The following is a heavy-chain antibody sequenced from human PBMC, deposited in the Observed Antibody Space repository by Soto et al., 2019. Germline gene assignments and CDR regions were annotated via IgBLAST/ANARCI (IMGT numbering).Heavy chain of an antibody. CDR3: GRMPGPAYGDYRSYFDY. CDR2: IYYSGST. V-gene: IGHV4-59*01. D-gene: IGHD4-17*01. J-gene: IGHJ4*02. Sequence: SETLSLTCTVSGGSIISYYWSWIRQPPGKGLEWIGYIYYSGSTNYNPSLKSRVTISVDTSKNQFSLKLSSVTAADTAVYYCGRMPGPAYGDYRSYFDYWGQGTLVTSPQ. CDR1: GGSIISYY.